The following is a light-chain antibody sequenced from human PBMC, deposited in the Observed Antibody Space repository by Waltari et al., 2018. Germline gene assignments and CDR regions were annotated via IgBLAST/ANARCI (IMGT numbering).Light chain of an antibody. J-gene: IGLJ3*02. Sequence: SYELTQPPSVSVSPGQPASTTCSGDHLGHKFASWYQQRPGQSPVVVLDEDKKRPSGLPDRFSGSNSGNAATLTISVTQAVDEADYYCQTWDGTTAVFGGGTKLTVL. V-gene: IGLV3-1*01. CDR3: QTWDGTTAV. CDR1: HLGHKF. CDR2: EDK.